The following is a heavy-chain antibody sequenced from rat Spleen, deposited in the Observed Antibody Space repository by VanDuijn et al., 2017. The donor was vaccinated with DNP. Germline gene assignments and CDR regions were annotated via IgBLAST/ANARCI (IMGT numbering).Heavy chain of an antibody. J-gene: IGHJ2*01. D-gene: IGHD1-7*01. Sequence: EVQLQESGPGLVRPSQSLSLTCSVTDYSITSSHRWNWIRKFPGNKMEWIGHISYSGTTSYHPSLKSRISITRDTSKNQFFLQLSSVTTEDMATYYCASLYLGSWGRGVMVTVSS. CDR1: DYSITSSH. CDR2: ISYSGTT. CDR3: ASLYLGS. V-gene: IGHV3-1*01.